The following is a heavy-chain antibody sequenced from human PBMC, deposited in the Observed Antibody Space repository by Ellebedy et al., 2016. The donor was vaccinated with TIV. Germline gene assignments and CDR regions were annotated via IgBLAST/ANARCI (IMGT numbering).Heavy chain of an antibody. CDR2: IKQDGSEK. J-gene: IGHJ4*02. Sequence: GESLKISCAASGFTFSSYWMSWVRQAPGKGLEWVANIKQDGSEKCYVDSVKGRFTISRDNAKNSLYLQMNSLRAEDTAVYYCARDPLGYYFDYWGQGTLVTVSS. D-gene: IGHD3-10*01. CDR1: GFTFSSYW. V-gene: IGHV3-7*01. CDR3: ARDPLGYYFDY.